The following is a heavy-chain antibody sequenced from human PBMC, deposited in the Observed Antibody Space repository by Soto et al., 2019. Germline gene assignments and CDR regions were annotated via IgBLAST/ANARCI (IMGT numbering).Heavy chain of an antibody. CDR1: GLTFRDSG. CDR2: ISFDGSER. J-gene: IGHJ6*02. D-gene: IGHD1-26*01. V-gene: IGHV3-30*18. CDR3: ANGIDGVRYYYGMDV. Sequence: QVQLVESGGGVVQPGTSLRLSCVVSGLTFRDSGMHWVRQAPGKGLEWVAVISFDGSERHYRDSVKGRFSISRDNSRNTLYLPMNSLRGDDSAGYYCANGIDGVRYYYGMDVWGQGSTVTVSS.